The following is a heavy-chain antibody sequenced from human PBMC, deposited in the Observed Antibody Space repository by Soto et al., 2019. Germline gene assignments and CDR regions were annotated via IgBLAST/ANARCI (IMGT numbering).Heavy chain of an antibody. CDR1: GFIFSSYS. CDR3: ARESGYGDYLFDY. D-gene: IGHD4-17*01. J-gene: IGHJ4*02. CDR2: ISSSSSYI. V-gene: IGHV3-21*01. Sequence: PGGSLRLSCAASGFIFSSYSMNWVRQAPGKGLEWVSSISSSSSYIHYADSVKGRFTISRDNAKNSLYLQMNSLRAEDTAVYYCARESGYGDYLFDYWGQGTLVTVSS.